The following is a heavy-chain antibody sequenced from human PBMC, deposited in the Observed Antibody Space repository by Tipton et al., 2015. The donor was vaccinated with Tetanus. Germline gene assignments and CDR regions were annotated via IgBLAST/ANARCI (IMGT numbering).Heavy chain of an antibody. V-gene: IGHV4-59*05. D-gene: IGHD6-19*01. CDR2: IYYSGST. Sequence: TLSLTCTVSGGSIRGHFWSWIRQPAGKGLEWIGSIYYSGSTYYNPSLKSRVTISVDTSKNQFSLKLSSVTAADTAVYYCARLSSGWSLDPLYYFDYWGQGTLVTVSS. CDR1: GGSIRGHF. J-gene: IGHJ4*02. CDR3: ARLSSGWSLDPLYYFDY.